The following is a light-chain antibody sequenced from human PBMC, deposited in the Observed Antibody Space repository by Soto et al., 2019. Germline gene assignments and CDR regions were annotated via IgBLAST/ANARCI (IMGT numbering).Light chain of an antibody. CDR3: LHYNNGPR. Sequence: EIVLTQSPGTLSLSPGDRATLSCRASQSVNNNLAWYQQKPGQAPRLLIYVASRRATGVPARFSGSGSGTEFTLTISSLQSEDFAVYYCLHYNNGPRFGQGTKVDIK. V-gene: IGKV3-15*01. CDR1: QSVNNN. CDR2: VAS. J-gene: IGKJ1*01.